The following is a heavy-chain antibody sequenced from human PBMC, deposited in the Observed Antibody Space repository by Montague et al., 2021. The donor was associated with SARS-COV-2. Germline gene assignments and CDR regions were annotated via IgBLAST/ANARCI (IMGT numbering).Heavy chain of an antibody. D-gene: IGHD6-19*01. CDR1: GVVELRRRS. Sequence: SETLSLTCNVSGVVELRRRSEEDTSELQSRSDLVCRLLLEKKKNYNPSLKNRVTISLDTSKNQFSLKLSSVTAADTAVYYCARGRGWRGNAFDIWCQGAKVT. CDR2: LLEKKK. CDR3: ARGRGWRGNAFDI. J-gene: IGHJ3*02. V-gene: IGHV4-61*10.